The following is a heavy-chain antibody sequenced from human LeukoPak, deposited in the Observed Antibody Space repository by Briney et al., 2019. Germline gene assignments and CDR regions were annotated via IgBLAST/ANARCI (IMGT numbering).Heavy chain of an antibody. CDR3: AKGPDDGGKSY. J-gene: IGHJ1*01. CDR2: IRSDGSNK. Sequence: GGSLRLSCAASGFTFSSYGMHWVRQAPGKGLEWVAFIRSDGSNKYYADSVKGRFTISRDNSKNTLYLQMNSLRAEDTACYYCAKGPDDGGKSYWGQGSLVTVSS. CDR1: GFTFSSYG. D-gene: IGHD4/OR15-4a*01. V-gene: IGHV3-30*02.